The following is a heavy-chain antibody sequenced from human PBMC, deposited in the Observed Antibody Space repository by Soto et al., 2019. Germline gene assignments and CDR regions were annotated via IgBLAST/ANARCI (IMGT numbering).Heavy chain of an antibody. CDR1: GGSFSGYY. CDR2: INHSGST. CDR3: ARARITMVRGVLDY. D-gene: IGHD3-10*01. J-gene: IGHJ4*02. V-gene: IGHV4-34*01. Sequence: QVQLQQWGAGLLKPSETLSLTCAVYGGSFSGYYWSWIRQPPGKGLEWIGEINHSGSTNYNPSLKSRVTISLDTSKNQFSLKLSSVTAADTAVYYCARARITMVRGVLDYWGQGTLVTVSS.